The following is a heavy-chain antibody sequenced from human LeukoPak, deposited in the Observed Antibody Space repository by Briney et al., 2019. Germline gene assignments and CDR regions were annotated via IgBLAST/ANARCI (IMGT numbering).Heavy chain of an antibody. CDR3: ARGGYYDSTGSFDP. D-gene: IGHD3-22*01. CDR2: INPSGGST. CDR1: GYTFTSYG. Sequence: APVKVSCKASGYTFTSYGISWVRQAPGQGLEWMGIINPSGGSTRYAQKFQGRVTMTRDTSTSTVYMELSSLRSDDTAVYYCARGGYYDSTGSFDPWGQGTLVTVYS. V-gene: IGHV1-46*01. J-gene: IGHJ5*02.